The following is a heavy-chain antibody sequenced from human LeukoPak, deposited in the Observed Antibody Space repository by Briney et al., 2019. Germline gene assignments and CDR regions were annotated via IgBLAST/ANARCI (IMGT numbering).Heavy chain of an antibody. Sequence: SETLSLTCTVSGYSISSGYFWGWTRQPPGKGLEWIGSLHHSGNTYYNPSLKNRVTISVDTSKNQFSLKLYFVTAADTAVYYCARDPHYYGSGGYKAAWGQGTLVTVSS. CDR1: GYSISSGYF. V-gene: IGHV4-38-2*02. CDR2: LHHSGNT. CDR3: ARDPHYYGSGGYKAA. D-gene: IGHD3-10*01. J-gene: IGHJ5*02.